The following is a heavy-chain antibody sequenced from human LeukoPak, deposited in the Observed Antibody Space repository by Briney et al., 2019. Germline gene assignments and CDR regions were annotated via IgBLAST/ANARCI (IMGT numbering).Heavy chain of an antibody. CDR1: GYTFTTYD. D-gene: IGHD6-19*01. Sequence: ASAKVSCKASGYTFTTYDISWVRQATGQGLEWMGWMNPNSGNTGYTQKFQGRVTMTRNTSISTAYMELSSLRSEDTAVYYCARGRGSGHKENWFDPWGQGTLVTVSS. J-gene: IGHJ5*02. CDR2: MNPNSGNT. V-gene: IGHV1-8*01. CDR3: ARGRGSGHKENWFDP.